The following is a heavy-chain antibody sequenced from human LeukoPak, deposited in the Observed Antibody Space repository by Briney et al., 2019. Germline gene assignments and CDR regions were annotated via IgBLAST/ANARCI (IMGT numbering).Heavy chain of an antibody. CDR1: GFAFHIYG. V-gene: IGHV3-33*01. D-gene: IGHD1-14*01. CDR3: VRDRNNNYFDY. Sequence: GRSLKLSSAASGFAFHIYGMRWVRQAPGKGLEWVAFIWSDGTKQFYADSVKGRFTISRDNSNNTVYLHMNSLKAEDTALYYCVRDRNNNYFDYWGQGTLLTVSS. J-gene: IGHJ4*02. CDR2: IWSDGTKQ.